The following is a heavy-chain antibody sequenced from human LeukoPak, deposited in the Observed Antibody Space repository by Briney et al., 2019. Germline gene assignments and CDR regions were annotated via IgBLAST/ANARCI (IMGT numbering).Heavy chain of an antibody. CDR1: GFTFSSYW. CDR3: ARATMIVAALNDY. V-gene: IGHV3-7*03. Sequence: GGSLRLSCATSGFTFSSYWMSWVRQAPGKGLEWVANIKEDGNEKYYVDSVKGRFTISRDNAKNSLYLQMNSLRAEDTAVYYCARATMIVAALNDYWGQGTLVTVSS. J-gene: IGHJ4*02. D-gene: IGHD3-22*01. CDR2: IKEDGNEK.